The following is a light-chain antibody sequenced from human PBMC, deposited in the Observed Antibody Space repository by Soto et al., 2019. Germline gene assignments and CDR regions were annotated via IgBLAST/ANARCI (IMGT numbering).Light chain of an antibody. CDR2: GAS. V-gene: IGKV3D-15*01. Sequence: EIVMTQSPATLSVSPGERATLSCRASQSVNSNFAWYQQKPGQAPRLLIYGASTRATGIPGRFSGSGSGTEFTLTISSRQSEDFAVYYCQQYDKWPLTFGGGTKVEIK. J-gene: IGKJ4*01. CDR1: QSVNSN. CDR3: QQYDKWPLT.